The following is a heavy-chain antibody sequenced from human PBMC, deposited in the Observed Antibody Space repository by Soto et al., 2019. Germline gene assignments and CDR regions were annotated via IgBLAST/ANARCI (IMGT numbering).Heavy chain of an antibody. Sequence: SETLSLTCTVSGGSISSSSYYWGWIRQPPGKGLEWIGSIYYSGSTYYNPSLKSRVTISVDTSKNQFSLKLSSVTAADTAVNYCARHQSHSSSYVDPWGQGTLVTVSS. CDR3: ARHQSHSSSYVDP. CDR1: GGSISSSSYY. D-gene: IGHD6-13*01. J-gene: IGHJ5*02. V-gene: IGHV4-39*01. CDR2: IYYSGST.